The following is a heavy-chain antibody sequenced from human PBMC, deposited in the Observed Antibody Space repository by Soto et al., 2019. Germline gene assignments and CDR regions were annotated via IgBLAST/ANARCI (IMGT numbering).Heavy chain of an antibody. Sequence: SVKVSCKVSGGTFSSYAISWVRQAPGQGLEWMGGIIPIFGTANYAQKFQGRVTITADESTSTAYMELSSLRSEDTAVYYCAREVVLGARKDYWGQGTLVTVSS. CDR3: AREVVLGARKDY. V-gene: IGHV1-69*13. CDR2: IIPIFGTA. CDR1: GGTFSSYA. D-gene: IGHD2-15*01. J-gene: IGHJ4*02.